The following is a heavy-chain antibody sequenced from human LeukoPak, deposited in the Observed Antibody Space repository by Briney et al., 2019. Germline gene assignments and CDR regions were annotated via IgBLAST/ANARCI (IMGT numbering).Heavy chain of an antibody. D-gene: IGHD2-15*01. CDR1: GGTFSSYA. Sequence: GASVKVSCKASGGTFSSYAISWVRQAPGQGLEWMGGIIPIFGTANYAQKFQGRVTITVDESTSTAYMELSSLRSEDTAVYYCASNSGYDLEDIVVVVAATAFDYWGQGTLVTVSP. CDR3: ASNSGYDLEDIVVVVAATAFDY. V-gene: IGHV1-69*13. CDR2: IIPIFGTA. J-gene: IGHJ4*02.